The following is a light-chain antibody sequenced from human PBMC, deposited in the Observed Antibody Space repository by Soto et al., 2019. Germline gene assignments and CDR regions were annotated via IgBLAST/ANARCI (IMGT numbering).Light chain of an antibody. Sequence: EIVLTQSPGTLSLSPGERATLSCRASQSVSSYLAWYQQKPGQAPRLLIYDASNRATGVPARFSGSGSGTDFTLTISSLEPEDFALYYCQQRDTWPRTFGGGTKVEIK. J-gene: IGKJ4*01. V-gene: IGKV3-11*01. CDR3: QQRDTWPRT. CDR1: QSVSSY. CDR2: DAS.